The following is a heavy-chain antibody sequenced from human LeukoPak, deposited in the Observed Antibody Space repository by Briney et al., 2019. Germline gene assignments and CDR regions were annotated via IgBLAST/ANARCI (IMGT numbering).Heavy chain of an antibody. V-gene: IGHV4-39*07. D-gene: IGHD2/OR15-2a*01. CDR1: GDSISSNSHY. CDR3: ARVSSRRMYYFYYMDV. J-gene: IGHJ6*03. Sequence: SETLSLTCTVSGDSISSNSHYWGWIRQPPGKGLEWIGSIYYGGSIYYNPSLKSRVTISVDTSKNQFSLRLSSVTAADTAVYSCARVSSRRMYYFYYMDVWGTGTTVTVSS. CDR2: IYYGGSI.